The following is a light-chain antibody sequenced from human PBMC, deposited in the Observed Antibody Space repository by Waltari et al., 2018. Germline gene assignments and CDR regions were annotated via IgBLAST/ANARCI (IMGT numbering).Light chain of an antibody. CDR1: QGIGYS. CDR3: QQYYERPHT. CDR2: SAS. Sequence: DIQMTQSPSSLSASVGDRVTITCRTRQGIGYSVAWYQQKQGKAPRLLVHSASTLHSGVPLRFSGGGSGTQYTLTISSLQPEDCATDYCQQYYERPHTFGQGTRVEI. J-gene: IGKJ2*01. V-gene: IGKV1-NL1*01.